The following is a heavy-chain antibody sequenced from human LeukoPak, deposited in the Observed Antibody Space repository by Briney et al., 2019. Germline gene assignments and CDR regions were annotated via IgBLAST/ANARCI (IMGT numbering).Heavy chain of an antibody. V-gene: IGHV4-30-4*08. D-gene: IGHD3-10*01. CDR3: ATHYYGSGLGYYYYYMDV. CDR1: GFTFSDYY. J-gene: IGHJ6*03. CDR2: IYYSGST. Sequence: LRLSCAASGFTFSDYYMSWIRQPPGKGLEWIGYIYYSGSTYYNPSLKSRVTISVDTSKNQFSLKLSSVTAADTAVYYCATHYYGSGLGYYYYYMDVWGKGTTVTVSS.